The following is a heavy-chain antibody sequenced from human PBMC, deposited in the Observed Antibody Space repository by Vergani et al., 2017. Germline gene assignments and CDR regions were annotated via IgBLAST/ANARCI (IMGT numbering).Heavy chain of an antibody. V-gene: IGHV3-9*01. CDR3: AKAQYYYDSSGYANWFDP. D-gene: IGHD3-22*01. CDR2: ISWNSGSI. J-gene: IGHJ5*02. Sequence: EVQLVESGGGLVQPGGSLRLSCAASGFTFDDYAMHWVRQAPGKGLEWVSGISWNSGSIGYADSVKGRFTISRDNAKNSLYLQMNSLRAEDTALYYGAKAQYYYDSSGYANWFDPWGQGTLVTVSS. CDR1: GFTFDDYA.